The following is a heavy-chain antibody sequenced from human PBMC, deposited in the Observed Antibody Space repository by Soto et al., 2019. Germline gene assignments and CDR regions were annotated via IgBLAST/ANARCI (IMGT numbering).Heavy chain of an antibody. CDR3: AKGLLRFLEWSFHGMDV. CDR1: GFTFDDYA. D-gene: IGHD3-3*01. Sequence: GGSLRLSCAASGFTFDDYAMHWVRQAPGKGLEWVSGISWNSGSIGYADSVKGRLTISRDNAKNSLYLQMNSLRAEDTALYYCAKGLLRFLEWSFHGMDVWGQGTTVTVSS. V-gene: IGHV3-9*01. J-gene: IGHJ6*02. CDR2: ISWNSGSI.